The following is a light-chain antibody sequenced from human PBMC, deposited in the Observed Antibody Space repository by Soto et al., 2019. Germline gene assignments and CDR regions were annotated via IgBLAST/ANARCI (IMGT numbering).Light chain of an antibody. Sequence: EIFLPQSPAILSLSPGERATLSCRASQSVKTFLVGYQQRTGQPPRLLIHDASHRAAGIPARFSGSGLCTDFTLTIISLEPDDASVYYCQQRSNRPPITFGQGTRLEI. CDR3: QQRSNRPPIT. CDR1: QSVKTF. CDR2: DAS. J-gene: IGKJ5*01. V-gene: IGKV3-11*01.